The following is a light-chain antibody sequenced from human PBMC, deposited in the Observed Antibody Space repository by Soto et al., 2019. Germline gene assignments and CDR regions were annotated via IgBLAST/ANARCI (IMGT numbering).Light chain of an antibody. Sequence: MTQSPSSLSASVVDRVTITCLASQSISSYLNWYQQRPGQSPRRLIYKVSNRDSGVPDRFSGSGSGTDFTLKISRVEAEDVGVYYCMQGTHWPRTFGQGTKVDI. V-gene: IGKV2-30*01. CDR3: MQGTHWPRT. CDR1: QSISSY. J-gene: IGKJ1*01. CDR2: KVS.